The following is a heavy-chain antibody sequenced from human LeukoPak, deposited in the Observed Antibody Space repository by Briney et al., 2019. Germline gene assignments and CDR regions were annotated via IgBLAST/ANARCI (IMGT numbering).Heavy chain of an antibody. Sequence: SVKVSCKASGGTFSSYAISWVRQAPGQGLEWMGRIIPILGIANYAQKFQGRVTITADKSTSTAYMELSSLRSEDTAVYYCARDLRGYSGYDHFTRGQGTLVTVSS. V-gene: IGHV1-69*04. CDR2: IIPILGIA. D-gene: IGHD5-12*01. J-gene: IGHJ4*02. CDR3: ARDLRGYSGYDHFT. CDR1: GGTFSSYA.